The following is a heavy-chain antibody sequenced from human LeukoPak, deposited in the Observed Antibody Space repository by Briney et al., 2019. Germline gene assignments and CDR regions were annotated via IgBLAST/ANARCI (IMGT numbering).Heavy chain of an antibody. V-gene: IGHV4-59*08. CDR3: ARGTRINYFDY. D-gene: IGHD2/OR15-2a*01. CDR2: IYYSGST. J-gene: IGHJ4*02. Sequence: PSETLSLTCTVSGGSISSYYWSWIRQPPGKGLEWIGYIYYSGSTNYNPSLKSRVTISVDTSKNQFSLNLSSVTAADTAIYYCARGTRINYFDYWGQGTLVTVSS. CDR1: GGSISSYY.